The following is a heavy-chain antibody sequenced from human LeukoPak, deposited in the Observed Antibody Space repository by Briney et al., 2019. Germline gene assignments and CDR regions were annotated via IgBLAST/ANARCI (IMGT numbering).Heavy chain of an antibody. CDR1: GYTFTGYY. CDR3: ARAGTGYCSDSNCSIEH. D-gene: IGHD2-15*01. CDR2: INTDTGNP. V-gene: IGHV7-4-1*02. J-gene: IGHJ4*02. Sequence: LRASVKVSCKASGYTFTGYYMHWVRQAPGQGLEWMGWINTDTGNPTYAQGFTGRFVFSLDTSVSTAYLQISSLQTEDTAVYYCARAGTGYCSDSNCSIEHWGQGTLVTVSS.